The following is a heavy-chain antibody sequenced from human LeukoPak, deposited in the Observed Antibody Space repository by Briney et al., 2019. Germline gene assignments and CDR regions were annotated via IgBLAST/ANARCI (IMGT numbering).Heavy chain of an antibody. CDR2: INHSGST. V-gene: IGHV4-34*01. Sequence: SETLSLTCAVYGGSFSGYYWSWIRQHPGKGLEWIGEINHSGSTNYNPSLKSRVTISADTSKNQLPLKLSSVTAADTAVYYCARFTVTIDAFDIWGQGTMVTVSS. CDR1: GGSFSGYY. D-gene: IGHD1-1*01. J-gene: IGHJ3*02. CDR3: ARFTVTIDAFDI.